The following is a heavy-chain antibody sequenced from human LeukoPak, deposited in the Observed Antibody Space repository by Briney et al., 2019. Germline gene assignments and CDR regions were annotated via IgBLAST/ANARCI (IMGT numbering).Heavy chain of an antibody. CDR1: GFTFSSYS. J-gene: IGHJ4*02. CDR3: ARDIDASSSWYDLYYFDY. Sequence: GGSLRLSCAASGFTFSSYSMNWVRQAPGKGLEWVSYISSSSSTIYYADSVKGRFTISRDNAKNSLYLQMNSLRAEDTAVYYCARDIDASSSWYDLYYFDYWGQGTLVTVSS. V-gene: IGHV3-48*04. CDR2: ISSSSSTI. D-gene: IGHD6-13*01.